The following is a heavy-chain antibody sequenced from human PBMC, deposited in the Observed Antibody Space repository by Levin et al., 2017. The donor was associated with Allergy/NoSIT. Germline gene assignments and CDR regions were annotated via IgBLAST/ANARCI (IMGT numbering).Heavy chain of an antibody. J-gene: IGHJ4*02. D-gene: IGHD3-3*01. Sequence: GGSLRLSCAASGFTFSGSPLHWVRQASGKGLEWVGRIRTKDNNYSTTYGASVKGRFTIPRDDSNNTAYLQLNSLKTEDTAVYYCTSLPDFWDQGTLVTVSS. CDR2: IRTKDNNYST. CDR3: TSLPDF. CDR1: GFTFSGSP. V-gene: IGHV3-73*01.